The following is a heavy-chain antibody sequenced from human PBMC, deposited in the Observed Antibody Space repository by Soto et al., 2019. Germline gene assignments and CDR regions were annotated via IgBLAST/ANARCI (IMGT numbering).Heavy chain of an antibody. CDR3: ARIEMASIK. Sequence: LSLTCSVSCASIRSGVYYWSWLRQSPGKGLEWIGHIYYTGSTFYSPSLKSRLTISLDTSKNQFSLDLRSVTAADTAMYYCARIEMASIKWGRGTLVTVSS. V-gene: IGHV4-31*03. CDR2: IYYTGST. CDR1: CASIRSGVYY. J-gene: IGHJ4*02.